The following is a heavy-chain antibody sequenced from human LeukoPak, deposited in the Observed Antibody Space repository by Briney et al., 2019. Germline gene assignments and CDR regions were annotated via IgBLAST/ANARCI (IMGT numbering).Heavy chain of an antibody. V-gene: IGHV4-39*01. D-gene: IGHD6-13*01. J-gene: IGHJ3*02. CDR2: IYYSGST. CDR1: GGSISSGSYY. Sequence: SETLSPTCTVSGGSISSGSYYWGWIRQPPGKGLEWTGSIYYSGSTYYNPSLTSRATISVDTSKNQSSLKLSSVTAADTAVYYCASHPSQLASAFDIWGQGTMVTVSS. CDR3: ASHPSQLASAFDI.